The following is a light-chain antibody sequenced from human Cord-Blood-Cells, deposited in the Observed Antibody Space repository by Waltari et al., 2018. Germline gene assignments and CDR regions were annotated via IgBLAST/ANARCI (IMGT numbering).Light chain of an antibody. CDR2: DVS. V-gene: IGLV2-14*01. Sequence: QSALTQPASVSGSPGQSITISYTGTSSDVGGYNYVSWYQQHPGKAPKLMIYDVSNRPSGVSNRFSGSKSGNTASLTISGLQAEDEADYYCSSYTSSSFWVFGGGTKLTVL. CDR1: SSDVGGYNY. J-gene: IGLJ3*02. CDR3: SSYTSSSFWV.